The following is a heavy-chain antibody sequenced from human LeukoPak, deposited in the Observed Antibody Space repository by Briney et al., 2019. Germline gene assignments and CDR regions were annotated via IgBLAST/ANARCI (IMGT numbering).Heavy chain of an antibody. V-gene: IGHV4-4*07. CDR3: ARDDFGVVGFAY. CDR2: FYTSENT. CDR1: GGSISSYY. Sequence: PSETLSLTCTVSGGSISSYYGSWIRQPAGKGLEWIGRFYTSENTNYNPSLKSRVTMSLDTSKNQFSLKLSSVTAADTAVYYCARDDFGVVGFAYWGQGTLVTVSS. D-gene: IGHD3-3*01. J-gene: IGHJ4*02.